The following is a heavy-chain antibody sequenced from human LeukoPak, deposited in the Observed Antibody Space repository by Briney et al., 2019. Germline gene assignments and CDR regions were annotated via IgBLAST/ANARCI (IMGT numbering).Heavy chain of an antibody. CDR2: IYHSGST. CDR3: ARGGGFGSPPGF. Sequence: SEPLSLPCTVSGGSISNYYWSWLRQSPEKGLEWLGYIYHSGSTNYNPALTSRGIISFGTSKNQFSLKQVSVTAADTAVYYCARGGGFGSPPGFWGQGTLVTVSS. J-gene: IGHJ4*02. CDR1: GGSISNYY. D-gene: IGHD1-26*01. V-gene: IGHV4-59*01.